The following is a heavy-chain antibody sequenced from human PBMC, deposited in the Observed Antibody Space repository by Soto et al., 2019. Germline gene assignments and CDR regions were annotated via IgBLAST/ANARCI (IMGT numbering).Heavy chain of an antibody. CDR3: AKDHPRGWGFDY. V-gene: IGHV3-23*01. J-gene: IGHJ4*02. CDR2: IGVSGVNK. CDR1: GFTFSSYA. D-gene: IGHD7-27*01. Sequence: GGSLRLSCAASGFTFSSYAMSWVRQAPGKGLEWVSGIGVSGVNKPYADSVKGRFTISRDDSKNTLYLQMNSLKDEDTALYYCAKDHPRGWGFDYWGQGTLVTVSS.